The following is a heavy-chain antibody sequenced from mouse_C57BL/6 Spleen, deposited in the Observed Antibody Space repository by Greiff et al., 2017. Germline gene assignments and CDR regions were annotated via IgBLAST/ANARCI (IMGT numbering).Heavy chain of an antibody. CDR3: ARSGYYGYLDY. J-gene: IGHJ2*01. CDR2: IYPGSGNT. V-gene: IGHV1-76*01. Sequence: QVQLQQSGAELVRPGASVKLSCKASGYTFTDYYINWVKQRPGQGLEWIARIYPGSGNTYYNEKFKGKATLTAEKSSSTAYMQLSSLTSEDSAVYFCARSGYYGYLDYWGQGTTLTVSS. D-gene: IGHD1-1*01. CDR1: GYTFTDYY.